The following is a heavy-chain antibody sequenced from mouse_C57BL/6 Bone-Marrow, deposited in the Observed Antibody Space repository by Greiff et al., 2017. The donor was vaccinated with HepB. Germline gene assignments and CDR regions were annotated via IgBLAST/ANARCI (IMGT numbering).Heavy chain of an antibody. V-gene: IGHV5-4*03. CDR1: GFTFSSYA. CDR2: ISDGGSYT. Sequence: EVKLVESGGGLVKPGGSLKLSYAASGFTFSSYAMSWVRQTPEKRLEWVATISDGGSYTYYPDNVKGRFTISRDKAKNNLYLQMSHLKSEDTAMYYCARAEGSSFSYAMDYWCQGTSVTVSS. CDR3: ARAEGSSFSYAMDY. J-gene: IGHJ4*01.